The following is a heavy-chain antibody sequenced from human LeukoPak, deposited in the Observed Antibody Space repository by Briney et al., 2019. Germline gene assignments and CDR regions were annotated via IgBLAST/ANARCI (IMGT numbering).Heavy chain of an antibody. CDR3: ARARAVGGDVDY. V-gene: IGHV4-61*02. CDR1: GGSISSGSYY. J-gene: IGHJ4*02. Sequence: SETLSLTCAVTGGSISSGSYYGSCIRQPAGKGLEWIGRIYTNGSTNYNPSLKSRVTISVDTSKNQFYLKLSSVTAADPAVYYCARARAVGGDVDYWGQGTMVTVSS. CDR2: IYTNGST. D-gene: IGHD6-19*01.